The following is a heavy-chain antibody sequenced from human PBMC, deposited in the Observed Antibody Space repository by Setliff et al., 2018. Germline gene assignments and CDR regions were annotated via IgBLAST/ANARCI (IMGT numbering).Heavy chain of an antibody. V-gene: IGHV1-18*01. CDR3: ARVPRLEWLLPTFDS. D-gene: IGHD3-3*01. Sequence: ASVKVSCKASGYTFTRYGISWVRQAPGQGLEWVGWISGYNGNTDYAQNLQGRVTMTIDTSTSTAYMELRSLRSDDTAVYYCARVPRLEWLLPTFDSWGQGTLVTVSS. CDR1: GYTFTRYG. J-gene: IGHJ4*02. CDR2: ISGYNGNT.